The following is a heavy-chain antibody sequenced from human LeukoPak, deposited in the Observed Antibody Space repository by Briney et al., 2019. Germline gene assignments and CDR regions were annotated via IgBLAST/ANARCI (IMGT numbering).Heavy chain of an antibody. Sequence: SETLSLTCTVSGGSISSSSYYWGWIRQPPGKGLEWIGSMYYSGSTYYNPSLKSRVTISVDTSKNQFSLKLSSVTAADTAVYYCAREWELLGLVYFQHWGQGTLVTVSS. D-gene: IGHD1-26*01. V-gene: IGHV4-39*07. J-gene: IGHJ1*01. CDR3: AREWELLGLVYFQH. CDR2: MYYSGST. CDR1: GGSISSSSYY.